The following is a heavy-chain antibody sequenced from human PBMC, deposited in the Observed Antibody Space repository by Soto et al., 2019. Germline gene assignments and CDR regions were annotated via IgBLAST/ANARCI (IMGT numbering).Heavy chain of an antibody. D-gene: IGHD3-22*01. Sequence: LRLSCAASGFTFSRYEMNWVRQAPGKGLEWVSYISSSGSTIYYADSVKGRFTISRDNAKNSLYLQMNSLRAEDTAVYYCARDRDYYDSSGYCDYWGQGTLVTVSS. V-gene: IGHV3-48*03. CDR3: ARDRDYYDSSGYCDY. CDR2: ISSSGSTI. J-gene: IGHJ4*02. CDR1: GFTFSRYE.